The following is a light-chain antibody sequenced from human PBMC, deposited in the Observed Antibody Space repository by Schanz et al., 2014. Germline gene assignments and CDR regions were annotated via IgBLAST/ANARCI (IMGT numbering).Light chain of an antibody. Sequence: QSALTQPASVSGSPGQSITISCTGASSDVGGYNYVSWYQQHPDKAPKLMIYDVSNRPSGVPDRFSGSKSGNTASLTVSGLQAEDEADYYCSSYAGSNNLVFGGGTKLTVL. J-gene: IGLJ2*01. CDR3: SSYAGSNNLV. CDR2: DVS. CDR1: SSDVGGYNY. V-gene: IGLV2-8*01.